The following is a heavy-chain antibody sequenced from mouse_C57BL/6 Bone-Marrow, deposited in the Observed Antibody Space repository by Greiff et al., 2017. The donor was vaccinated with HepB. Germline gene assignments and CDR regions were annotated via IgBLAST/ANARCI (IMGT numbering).Heavy chain of an antibody. CDR1: GFTFSSYA. CDR2: ISDGGSYT. V-gene: IGHV5-4*01. D-gene: IGHD2-1*01. CDR3: ARDGVTTVYYFDY. Sequence: EVHLVESGGGLVKPGGSLKLSCAASGFTFSSYAMSWVRQTPEKRLEWVATISDGGSYTYYPDNVKGRFTISRDNAKNNLYLQMSHLKSEDTAMYYCARDGVTTVYYFDYWGQGTTLTVSS. J-gene: IGHJ2*01.